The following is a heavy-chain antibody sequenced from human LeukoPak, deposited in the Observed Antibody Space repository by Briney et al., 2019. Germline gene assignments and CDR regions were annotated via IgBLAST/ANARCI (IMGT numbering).Heavy chain of an antibody. CDR3: ARDVETGS. CDR1: GYTLTDYY. J-gene: IGHJ5*02. D-gene: IGHD2-21*02. V-gene: IGHV1-2*02. CDR2: INPKSGAS. Sequence: ASVKVSCKASGYTLTDYYIYWVRQAPGQGLGCMGWINPKSGASTYVQKFHGRVTLTRDTSISTAYMELRTLRCNDTSIYYCARDVETGSWGQGTLVTVSS.